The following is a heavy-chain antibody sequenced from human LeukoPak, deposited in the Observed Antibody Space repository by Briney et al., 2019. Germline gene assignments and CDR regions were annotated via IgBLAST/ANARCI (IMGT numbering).Heavy chain of an antibody. J-gene: IGHJ6*03. CDR1: GYTFTDDG. CDR3: ARVGSGGGYDFTYYYMDV. Sequence: ASVKVSCKASGYTFTDDGISWVRQAPGQGLEWMGWISPYNGNTKYADKVLGRVTMSTDISTTTAYMELRGLRSDDTAVYYCARVGSGGGYDFTYYYMDVWGKGTTVTVSS. D-gene: IGHD5-12*01. V-gene: IGHV1-18*01. CDR2: ISPYNGNT.